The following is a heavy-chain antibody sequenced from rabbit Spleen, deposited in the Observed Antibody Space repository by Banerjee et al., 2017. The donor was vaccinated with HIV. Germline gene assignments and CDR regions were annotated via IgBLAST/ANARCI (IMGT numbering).Heavy chain of an antibody. J-gene: IGHJ3*01. D-gene: IGHD6-1*01. V-gene: IGHV1S40*01. CDR3: ARVYDGDSYKLSRLDL. Sequence: QSLEESGGDLVKPGASLTLTCTASGFSFSSRYYMCWVRQAPGKGLEWIACINTGSSGSTYYTNWAKGRFTITKTSSTAVTLQLNSLTAADTATYFCARVYDGDSYKLSRLDLWGPGTLVTVS. CDR1: GFSFSSRYY. CDR2: INTGSSGST.